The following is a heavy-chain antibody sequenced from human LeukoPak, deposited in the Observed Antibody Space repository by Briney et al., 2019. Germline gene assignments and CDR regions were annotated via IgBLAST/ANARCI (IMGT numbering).Heavy chain of an antibody. CDR1: GGSISSSSYY. V-gene: IGHV4-39*01. CDR3: ARPSLRYFDHFDY. D-gene: IGHD3-9*01. Sequence: PSETLSLTCTVSGGSISSSSYYWGWIRQPPGKGLEWIGSIYYSGSTYYNPSLKSRVTISVDTSKNQFSLKLSSVTAADTAVYYCARPSLRYFDHFDYWGQGTLVTVSS. CDR2: IYYSGST. J-gene: IGHJ4*02.